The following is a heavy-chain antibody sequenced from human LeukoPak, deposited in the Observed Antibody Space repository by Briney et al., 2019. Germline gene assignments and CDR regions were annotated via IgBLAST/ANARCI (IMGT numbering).Heavy chain of an antibody. Sequence: PGGSLRLSCAGSGFAYDHCSMNWVRQAPGKGLEWLSYITGDNKAYYADSLKGRFVISRDNAKNSVYLQMNSLSVEDTAVYYCVRGGVADGNYFADWGQGTVVTVSS. V-gene: IGHV3-48*01. D-gene: IGHD3-10*01. CDR1: GFAYDHCS. CDR3: VRGGVADGNYFAD. J-gene: IGHJ4*02. CDR2: ITGDNKA.